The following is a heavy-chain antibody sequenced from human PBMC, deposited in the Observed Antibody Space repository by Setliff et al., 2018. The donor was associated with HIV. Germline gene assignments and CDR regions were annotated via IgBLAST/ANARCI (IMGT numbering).Heavy chain of an antibody. D-gene: IGHD4-4*01. J-gene: IGHJ4*02. Sequence: SVKVSCKASGGTFSSFAIHWVRQAPGQGLEWMGGIIPMFGTANYAQMFHGRVTITADESTSTAYMELSSLRSEDTAVYYCAPIDPFPHDYSNSSFDYWGQGTLVTVS. V-gene: IGHV1-69*13. CDR3: APIDPFPHDYSNSSFDY. CDR2: IIPMFGTA. CDR1: GGTFSSFA.